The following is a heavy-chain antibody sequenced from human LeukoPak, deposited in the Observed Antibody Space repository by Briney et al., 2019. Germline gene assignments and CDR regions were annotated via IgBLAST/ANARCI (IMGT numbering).Heavy chain of an antibody. V-gene: IGHV3-21*01. J-gene: IGHJ4*02. CDR3: ARISGITMVRGVTADY. D-gene: IGHD3-10*01. Sequence: GGSLRLSCAASGFTFSSYSMNWVRQAPGKGLEWVSSISSSSSYIYYADSVKGRFTISRDNAKNSLYLQMNSLRAEDTAVYYCARISGITMVRGVTADYWGRGTLVTVSS. CDR1: GFTFSSYS. CDR2: ISSSSSYI.